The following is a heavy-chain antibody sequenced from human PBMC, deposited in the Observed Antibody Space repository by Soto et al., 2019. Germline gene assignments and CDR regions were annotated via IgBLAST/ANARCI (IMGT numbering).Heavy chain of an antibody. Sequence: PSETLSLTCGVYGGSFSGYYWSWVRQPPGKGLEWIGEINHSGFTNYSPSLKSRVTTSVDTSKNQFSLSLSSVTAADTAVYYCARGQQSYSRSTKYDSWGQGTLVTVSS. CDR2: INHSGFT. J-gene: IGHJ5*01. CDR1: GGSFSGYY. V-gene: IGHV4-34*01. D-gene: IGHD6-6*01. CDR3: ARGQQSYSRSTKYDS.